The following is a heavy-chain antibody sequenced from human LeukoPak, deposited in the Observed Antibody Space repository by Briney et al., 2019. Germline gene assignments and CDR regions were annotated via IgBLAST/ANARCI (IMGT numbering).Heavy chain of an antibody. J-gene: IGHJ6*02. CDR1: GGSFSGYY. CDR2: INHSGST. D-gene: IGHD2-2*02. CDR3: ARGGLGYCSSTSCYRRVYGMDV. V-gene: IGHV4-34*01. Sequence: SETLSLTCAVYGGSFSGYYWSWIRQPPGKGLEWIGEINHSGSTNYNPSLKGRVTISVDTSKNQFSLELSSVTAADTAVYYCARGGLGYCSSTSCYRRVYGMDVWGQGTTVTVSS.